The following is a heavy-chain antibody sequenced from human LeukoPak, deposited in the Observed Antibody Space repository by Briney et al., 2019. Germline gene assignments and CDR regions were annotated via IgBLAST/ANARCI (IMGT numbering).Heavy chain of an antibody. V-gene: IGHV3-66*01. CDR2: IYSGGST. J-gene: IGHJ4*02. CDR1: GFTVSSNY. Sequence: GGSLRLSCAASGFTVSSNYMSWVRQAPGKGLEWVSVIYSGGSTYYADSVKGRFTISRDNSKNTLYLQMNSLRAEDTAVYYCARTYSSSWAKMDYWGQGTLVTVSS. CDR3: ARTYSSSWAKMDY. D-gene: IGHD6-13*01.